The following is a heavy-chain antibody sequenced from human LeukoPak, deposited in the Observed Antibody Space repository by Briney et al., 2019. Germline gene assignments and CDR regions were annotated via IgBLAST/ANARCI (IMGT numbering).Heavy chain of an antibody. V-gene: IGHV1-24*01. CDR3: ATGSITGTTTTDAFDI. CDR2: FDPEDGET. CDR1: GYTFTGYY. D-gene: IGHD1-20*01. J-gene: IGHJ3*02. Sequence: ASVKVSCKASGYTFTGYYMHWVRQAPGKGLEWMGGFDPEDGETIYAQKFQGRVTMTEDTSTDTAYMELSSLRSEDTAVYYCATGSITGTTTTDAFDIWGQGTMVTVSS.